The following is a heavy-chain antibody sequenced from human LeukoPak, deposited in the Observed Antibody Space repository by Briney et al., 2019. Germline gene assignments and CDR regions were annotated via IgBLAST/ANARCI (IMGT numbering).Heavy chain of an antibody. CDR1: GYSISSGYY. Sequence: SETLSLTCAVSGYSISSGYYWGWIRQPPGKGLEWIGSIYHSGSTYYNLSLKSRVTISVDTSKNQFSLKLSSVTAADTAVYYCARARSGYSGYDQDDAFDIWGQGTMVTVSS. D-gene: IGHD5-12*01. V-gene: IGHV4-38-2*01. CDR2: IYHSGST. J-gene: IGHJ3*02. CDR3: ARARSGYSGYDQDDAFDI.